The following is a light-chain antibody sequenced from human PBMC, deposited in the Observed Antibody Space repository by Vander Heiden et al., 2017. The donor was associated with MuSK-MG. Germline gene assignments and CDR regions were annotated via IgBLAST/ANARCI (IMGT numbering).Light chain of an antibody. CDR2: AAS. V-gene: IGKV1-9*01. CDR3: QQLNSYPRT. Sequence: DIQLPQAPSFLSASVGDRVTITCRASHGISSYLAWYQQKPGKAPNLLIYAASTLQSGVPSRFSGSGSGTEFTLTISSLQPEDFATYYCQQLNSYPRTFGQGTKVEIK. J-gene: IGKJ1*01. CDR1: HGISSY.